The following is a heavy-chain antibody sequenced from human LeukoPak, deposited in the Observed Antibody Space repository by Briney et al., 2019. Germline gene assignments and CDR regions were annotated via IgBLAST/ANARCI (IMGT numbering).Heavy chain of an antibody. CDR2: IGGSGDRT. CDR1: GFTFRSYA. Sequence: GGSLRLSCAASGFTFRSYAMNWVRHAPGKGLECVSTIGGSGDRTHYADSVKGRFAISRDNPKNTMSLQMNGLTAEDTAVYYCAKSASSDWDWFDPWGQGTLVTVSS. V-gene: IGHV3-23*01. D-gene: IGHD6-25*01. CDR3: AKSASSDWDWFDP. J-gene: IGHJ5*02.